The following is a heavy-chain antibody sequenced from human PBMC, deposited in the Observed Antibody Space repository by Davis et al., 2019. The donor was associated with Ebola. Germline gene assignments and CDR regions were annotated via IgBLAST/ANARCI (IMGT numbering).Heavy chain of an antibody. V-gene: IGHV3-23*01. CDR3: AKGGYSGRYQTPNDAFDI. D-gene: IGHD1-26*01. J-gene: IGHJ3*02. CDR1: GFTFSSYA. CDR2: ISGSGGST. Sequence: GESLKISCAASGFTFSSYAMSWVRQAPGKGLEWVSAISGSGGSTYYADSVKGRFTISRDNSKNTLYLQMNSLRAEDTAVYYCAKGGYSGRYQTPNDAFDIWGQGTMVTVSS.